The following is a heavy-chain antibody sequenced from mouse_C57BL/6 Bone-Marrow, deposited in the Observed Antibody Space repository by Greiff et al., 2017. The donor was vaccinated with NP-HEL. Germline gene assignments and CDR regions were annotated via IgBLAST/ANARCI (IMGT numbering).Heavy chain of an antibody. CDR2: IYPGDGDT. J-gene: IGHJ3*01. CDR3: ARRSGGLLFAY. Sequence: VQLQQSGPELVKPGASVKISCKASGYAFSSSWMNWVKQRPGKGLEWIGRIYPGDGDTNYNGKFKGKATLTADKSSSTAYMQLSSLTSEDSAVYCCARRSGGLLFAYWGQGTLVTVAA. CDR1: GYAFSSSW. D-gene: IGHD2-3*01. V-gene: IGHV1-82*01.